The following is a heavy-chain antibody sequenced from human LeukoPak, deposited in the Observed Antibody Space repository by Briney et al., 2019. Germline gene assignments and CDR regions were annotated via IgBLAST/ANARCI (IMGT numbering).Heavy chain of an antibody. CDR1: GFTFSSYG. CDR3: AKELGYGSGSYYNGDAFDI. CDR2: VSYDGSNK. Sequence: GGSLRLSCAASGFTFSSYGMHWVRQAPGKGLEWVAVVSYDGSNKYYADSVKGRFTISRDNSKNTLYLQMNSLRAEDTAVYYCAKELGYGSGSYYNGDAFDIWGQGTMVTVSS. D-gene: IGHD3-10*01. V-gene: IGHV3-30*18. J-gene: IGHJ3*02.